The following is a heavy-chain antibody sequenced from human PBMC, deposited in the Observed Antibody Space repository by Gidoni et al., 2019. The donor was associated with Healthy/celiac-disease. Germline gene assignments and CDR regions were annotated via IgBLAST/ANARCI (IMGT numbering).Heavy chain of an antibody. CDR3: AREALGQQLVTDY. CDR1: VGTFSSYT. J-gene: IGHJ4*02. V-gene: IGHV1-69*08. D-gene: IGHD6-13*01. Sequence: QVRLVQSGAEVKKPGSSVKVSCKASVGTFSSYTISWVRQAPGQGLEWVGRIIPILGIANYAQKFQGRVTITADKSTSTAYMELSSLRSEDTAVYYCAREALGQQLVTDYWGQGTLVTVSS. CDR2: IIPILGIA.